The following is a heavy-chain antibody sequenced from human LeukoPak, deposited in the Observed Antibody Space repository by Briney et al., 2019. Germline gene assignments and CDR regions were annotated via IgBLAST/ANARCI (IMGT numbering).Heavy chain of an antibody. J-gene: IGHJ3*02. CDR3: AKVGWLQGALYAFDI. V-gene: IGHV3-23*01. Sequence: GGSLRLSCAASGFTFSSYAMSWVRQAPGKGLEWVSAISGSGGSTYYEDSVKGRFTISRDNSKNTLYLQMNSLRAEDTAVYYCAKVGWLQGALYAFDIWGQGTMVTVSS. CDR2: ISGSGGST. D-gene: IGHD5-24*01. CDR1: GFTFSSYA.